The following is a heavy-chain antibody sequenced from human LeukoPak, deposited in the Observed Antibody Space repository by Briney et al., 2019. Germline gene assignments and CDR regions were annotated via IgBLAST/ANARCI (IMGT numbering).Heavy chain of an antibody. CDR2: IKQGGSEK. Sequence: GGSLRLSCSASGFCFSNYAMYWVRQAPGKGLEWVANIKQGGSEKYYVDSVKGRLTISRDNAKNSLYLQMNSLRAEDTAVYYCARDFGLRCSGGTCYSVYYYGMDVWGKGTTVTVSS. J-gene: IGHJ6*04. V-gene: IGHV3-7*03. D-gene: IGHD2-15*01. CDR1: GFCFSNYA. CDR3: ARDFGLRCSGGTCYSVYYYGMDV.